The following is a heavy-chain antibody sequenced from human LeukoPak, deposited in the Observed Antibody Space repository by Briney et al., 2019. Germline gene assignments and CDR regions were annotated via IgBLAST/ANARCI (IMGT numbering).Heavy chain of an antibody. Sequence: SETLSLTCAVSGYSISSGYYWGWIRQPPGKGVEWIGSIYHSGSTYYNPSLRSRVTISVDTSKNQFSLKLSSVTAADTAVYYCASRSDYDLYYYYYMDVWGKGTTVTVSS. V-gene: IGHV4-38-2*01. CDR3: ASRSDYDLYYYYYMDV. J-gene: IGHJ6*03. CDR2: IYHSGST. CDR1: GYSISSGYY. D-gene: IGHD3-3*01.